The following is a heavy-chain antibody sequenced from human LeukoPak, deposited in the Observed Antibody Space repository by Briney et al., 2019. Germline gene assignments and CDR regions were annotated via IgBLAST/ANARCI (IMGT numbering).Heavy chain of an antibody. CDR2: ISGSGGST. V-gene: IGHV3-23*01. CDR1: GFIFSTYG. CDR3: AKEGRGMGAATIDY. D-gene: IGHD1-26*01. Sequence: GGSLRLSCAASGFIFSTYGMHWVRQAPGKGLEWVSGISGSGGSTYYADSVGRFSISRDNSNNTLYLQMTSLRAEDTAVYYCAKEGRGMGAATIDYWGQGTLVTVSS. J-gene: IGHJ4*02.